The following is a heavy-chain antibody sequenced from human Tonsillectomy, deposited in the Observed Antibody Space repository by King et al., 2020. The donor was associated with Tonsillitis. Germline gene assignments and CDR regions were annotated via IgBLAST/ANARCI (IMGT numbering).Heavy chain of an antibody. V-gene: IGHV3-11*06. J-gene: IGHJ2*01. CDR2: ISSSSSYT. CDR1: GFTFSDYY. CDR3: ARDPQWGPAWYFDL. Sequence: VQLVESGGGLVKPGGSLRLSCAASGFTFSDYYMTWIRQAPGKGLEWVSYISSSSSYTNYADSVKGRFTISRDNAKNSLYLQMNSLRAEDTAVYYCARDPQWGPAWYFDLWGRGTLVTVSS. D-gene: IGHD1-26*01.